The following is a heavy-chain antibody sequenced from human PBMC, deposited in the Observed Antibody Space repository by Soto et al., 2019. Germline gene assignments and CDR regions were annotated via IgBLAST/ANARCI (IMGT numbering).Heavy chain of an antibody. CDR1: GFTFSNAW. Sequence: GGSLRLSCTASGFTFSNAWMSWVRQAPGKGLEWVGRIKSKTDGGTTDYTAPVKGRFTISRDDSKNTLYLQMNSLKTEDTAVYYCTTPSFTFPRWGPWDYYYYYMDVWGKGTTVTVSS. J-gene: IGHJ6*03. V-gene: IGHV3-15*01. CDR3: TTPSFTFPRWGPWDYYYYYMDV. D-gene: IGHD3-16*01. CDR2: IKSKTDGGTT.